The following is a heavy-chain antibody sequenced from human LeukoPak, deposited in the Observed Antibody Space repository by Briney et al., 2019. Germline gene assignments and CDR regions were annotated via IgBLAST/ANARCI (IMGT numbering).Heavy chain of an antibody. J-gene: IGHJ5*02. V-gene: IGHV3-33*01. D-gene: IGHD2-15*01. CDR3: ARVTMVAGASYNWFVP. CDR1: GLTFSSYG. Sequence: GSPLTLSCAASGLTFSSYGMHWVRQAPGKGLEWVAVIWSDGSNKHYADSARGRFTISRDNSKNTLYLQMNSLRAEDTAVYYCARVTMVAGASYNWFVPWGQGTLVTVST. CDR2: IWSDGSNK.